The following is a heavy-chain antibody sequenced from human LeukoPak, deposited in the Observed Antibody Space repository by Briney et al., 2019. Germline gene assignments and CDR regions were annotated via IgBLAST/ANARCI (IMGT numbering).Heavy chain of an antibody. CDR2: IYRGGAR. CDR3: AGASSDGVIIDATSFDL. CDR1: GSIGIDGY. D-gene: IGHD2-15*01. V-gene: IGHV3-66*01. Sequence: PGGSLRLSCAVSGSIGIDGYMSWVRQAPGKALEWLSVIYRGGARYYSDSVKGRFTISRDSSNNAWHLQLHNLRVEDTAVYYCAGASSDGVIIDATSFDLWGQGTLVIVSS. J-gene: IGHJ4*02.